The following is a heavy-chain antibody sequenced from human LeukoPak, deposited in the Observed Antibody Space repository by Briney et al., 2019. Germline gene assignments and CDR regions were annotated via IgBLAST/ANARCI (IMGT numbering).Heavy chain of an antibody. CDR3: ARRCSSTSCPYGFDY. CDR1: GDSISSSNCY. J-gene: IGHJ4*02. Sequence: SETLSLTCTVSGDSISSSNCYWGWIRQPPGKGLEWIGSIYFSGGTYYNASLKSRVTISVDTSKNQFSLKLSSVTAADTAVYYCARRCSSTSCPYGFDYWGQGTLVTVSS. CDR2: IYFSGGT. D-gene: IGHD2-2*01. V-gene: IGHV4-39*01.